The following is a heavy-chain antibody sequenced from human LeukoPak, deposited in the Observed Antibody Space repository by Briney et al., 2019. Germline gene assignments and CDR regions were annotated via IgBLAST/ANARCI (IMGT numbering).Heavy chain of an antibody. Sequence: ASVTVSCKASGFRFTSYDINWVRQASGQGFEWMGWMNPNNGNTGYAQKLQGRVTMTTDTSTSTAYMELRSLRSDDTAVYYCARDTEPRSGATDFDAFDIWGQGTMVTVSS. V-gene: IGHV1-8*01. CDR2: MNPNNGNT. CDR3: ARDTEPRSGATDFDAFDI. D-gene: IGHD1-26*01. J-gene: IGHJ3*02. CDR1: GFRFTSYD.